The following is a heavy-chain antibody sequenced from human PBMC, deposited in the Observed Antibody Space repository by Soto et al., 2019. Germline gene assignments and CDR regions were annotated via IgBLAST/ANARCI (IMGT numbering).Heavy chain of an antibody. D-gene: IGHD6-19*01. J-gene: IGHJ4*02. CDR3: ARKPSRIAVAGNLDY. CDR1: GYTFTSYG. CDR2: ISAYNGNT. Sequence: GASVKVSCKASGYTFTSYGISWVRQAPGQGLEWMGWISAYNGNTNYAQKLQGRVTMTTDTSTSTAYMELRSLRSDDTAVYYCARKPSRIAVAGNLDYWGQGTLVTVSS. V-gene: IGHV1-18*01.